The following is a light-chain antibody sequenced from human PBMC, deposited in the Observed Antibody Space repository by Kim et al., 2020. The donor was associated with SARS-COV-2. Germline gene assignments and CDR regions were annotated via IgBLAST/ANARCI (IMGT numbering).Light chain of an antibody. CDR3: QVWDSTTASWV. CDR1: NIGTKK. J-gene: IGLJ3*02. Sequence: ALGQTATMTCGGNNIGTKKVHWYQQRPCQAPLLVIFRDSHGPSGISEQFSGSNSGNTASLTISRAQAENEADFYCQVWDSTTASWVFGGGTKLTVL. V-gene: IGLV3-9*01. CDR2: RDS.